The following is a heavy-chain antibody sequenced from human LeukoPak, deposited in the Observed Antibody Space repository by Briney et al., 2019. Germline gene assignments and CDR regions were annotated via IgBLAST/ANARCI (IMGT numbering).Heavy chain of an antibody. D-gene: IGHD4-11*01. CDR3: ARVSTVTLAFDY. CDR1: GFTFSSYS. Sequence: GGSLRLSCAASGFTFSSYSMNWVRQAPGKGLEWVSSISSSSSYIYYPDSVKGRFTISRDNAKNSLYLQMNSPRAEDTAVYYCARVSTVTLAFDYWGQGTLATVSS. CDR2: ISSSSSYI. J-gene: IGHJ4*02. V-gene: IGHV3-21*01.